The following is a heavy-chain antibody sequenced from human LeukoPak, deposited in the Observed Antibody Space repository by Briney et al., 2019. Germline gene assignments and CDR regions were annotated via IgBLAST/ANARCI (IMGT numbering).Heavy chain of an antibody. CDR1: GGSISSYY. V-gene: IGHV4-59*01. CDR3: ARDVGQYRNYYMDV. D-gene: IGHD3-16*01. Sequence: SETLSLTCTVSGGSISSYYWSWIRQPPGKGLEWIGYIYYSGSTNYNPSLKSRVTISVDTSKNQFSLKLSSVTAADTAVYYCARDVGQYRNYYMDVWGKGTTVTISS. J-gene: IGHJ6*03. CDR2: IYYSGST.